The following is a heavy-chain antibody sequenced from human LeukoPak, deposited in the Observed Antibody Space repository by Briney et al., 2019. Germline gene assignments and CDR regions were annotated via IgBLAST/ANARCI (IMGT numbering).Heavy chain of an antibody. CDR3: VRLWEDRGQASFDY. Sequence: PEASVKVSCKTSGYTFNAYYMHWVRQAPGQGLEWMGWINPNTGDTNSAQKFQDRVTLTRDTSISTAYMELSRMRYDDTAVYYCVRLWEDRGQASFDYWGQGTLVTVSS. CDR1: GYTFNAYY. D-gene: IGHD1-26*01. J-gene: IGHJ4*02. V-gene: IGHV1-2*02. CDR2: INPNTGDT.